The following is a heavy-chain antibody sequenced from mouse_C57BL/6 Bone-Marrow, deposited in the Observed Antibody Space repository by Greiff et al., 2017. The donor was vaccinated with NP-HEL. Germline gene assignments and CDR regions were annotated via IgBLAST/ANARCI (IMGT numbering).Heavy chain of an antibody. Sequence: VMLVESGAELVKPGASVKLSCKASGYTFTEYTIHWVKQRSGQGLEWIGWFYPGSGSIKYNEKFKDKATLTADKSSSTVYMELSRLTSEDSAVYFCARHGRPYYYGSSPYYFDYWGQGTTLTVSS. V-gene: IGHV1-62-2*01. CDR3: ARHGRPYYYGSSPYYFDY. D-gene: IGHD1-1*01. CDR2: FYPGSGSI. CDR1: GYTFTEYT. J-gene: IGHJ2*01.